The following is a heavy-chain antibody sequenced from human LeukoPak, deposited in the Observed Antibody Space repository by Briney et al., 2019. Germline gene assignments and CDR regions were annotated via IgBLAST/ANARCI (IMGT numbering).Heavy chain of an antibody. CDR1: GFTFSSYA. J-gene: IGHJ4*02. Sequence: GGSLRLSCAASGFTFSSYAMHWVRQAPGKGLEWVAVISYDGSNKYYADSVKGRFTISRDNSKNTLYLQMNSLRAEDTAVYYCARDALYSSSWYGVDYWGQGTLVTVSS. V-gene: IGHV3-30-3*01. CDR2: ISYDGSNK. CDR3: ARDALYSSSWYGVDY. D-gene: IGHD6-13*01.